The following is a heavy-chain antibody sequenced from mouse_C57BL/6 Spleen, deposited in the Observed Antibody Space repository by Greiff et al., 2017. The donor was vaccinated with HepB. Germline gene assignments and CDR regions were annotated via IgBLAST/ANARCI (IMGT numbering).Heavy chain of an antibody. CDR2: ISDGGSYT. CDR1: GFTFSSYA. CDR3: SRDGCSNYPHYAMDY. J-gene: IGHJ4*01. Sequence: EVKLVESGGGLVKPGGSLKLSCAASGFTFSSYALSWVRQTPEKRLEWVATISDGGSYTYYPDNVKGRFTISRDNAKNNLYLQMSHLKSEDTAMYYCSRDGCSNYPHYAMDYWGQGTSVTVSS. D-gene: IGHD2-5*01. V-gene: IGHV5-4*01.